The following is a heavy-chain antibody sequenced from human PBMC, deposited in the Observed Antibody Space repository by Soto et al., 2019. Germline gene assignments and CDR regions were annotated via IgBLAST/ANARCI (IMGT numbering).Heavy chain of an antibody. CDR3: ASVYF. CDR1: GGSITSYY. J-gene: IGHJ4*02. V-gene: IGHV4-59*01. Sequence: QVQLQESGPGLVKPSETLSLTCTVSGGSITSYYWSWIRQPPGKGLEWIGYIYHTGSTNYNPSLKSRVTISVDTSKNQFSLRLSSVTAADTAVYYCASVYFWGQGTLVTVSS. CDR2: IYHTGST.